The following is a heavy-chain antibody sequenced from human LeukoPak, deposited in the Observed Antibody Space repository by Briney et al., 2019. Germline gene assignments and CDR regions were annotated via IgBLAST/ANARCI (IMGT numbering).Heavy chain of an antibody. D-gene: IGHD6-19*01. CDR2: ISGSGGST. V-gene: IGHV3-23*01. CDR3: AKPLKPAVAAFDY. Sequence: GGSPRLSCAASGFTFSSYAMSWVRQAPGKGLEWVSAISGSGGSTYYADSVKGRFTISRDNSKNTLYLQMNSLRAEDTAVYYCAKPLKPAVAAFDYWGQGTLVTVSS. CDR1: GFTFSSYA. J-gene: IGHJ4*02.